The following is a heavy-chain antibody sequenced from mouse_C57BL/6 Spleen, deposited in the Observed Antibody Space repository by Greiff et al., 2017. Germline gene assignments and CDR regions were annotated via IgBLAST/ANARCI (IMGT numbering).Heavy chain of an antibody. CDR3: ARIYYDYTYYFDY. CDR2: IDPSDSYT. D-gene: IGHD2-4*01. J-gene: IGHJ2*01. Sequence: QVQLQQPGAELVMPGASVKLSCKASGYTFTSYWMHWVKQRPGQGLEWIGEIDPSDSYTNSNQKFKGKSTLTVDKSSSTAYMQLSSLTSEDSAVYYCARIYYDYTYYFDYWGQGTTLTVSS. CDR1: GYTFTSYW. V-gene: IGHV1-69*01.